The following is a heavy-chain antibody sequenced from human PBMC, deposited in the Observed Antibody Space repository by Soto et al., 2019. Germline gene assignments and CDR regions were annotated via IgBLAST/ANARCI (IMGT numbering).Heavy chain of an antibody. D-gene: IGHD6-13*01. CDR1: GFTFSSYA. CDR2: ISGSGGST. Sequence: EVQLLESGGGLVQPGGSLRLSCAASGFTFSSYAMSWVRQAPGKGLEWVSAISGSGGSTYYADSVKGRFTISRDNSKNTLELQMNSLRAEDTAGYDCAKSFLSSWYGIDYWGQGTLVTVSS. V-gene: IGHV3-23*01. CDR3: AKSFLSSWYGIDY. J-gene: IGHJ4*02.